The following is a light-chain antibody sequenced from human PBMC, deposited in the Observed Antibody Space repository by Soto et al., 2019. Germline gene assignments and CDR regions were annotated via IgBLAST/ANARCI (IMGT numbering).Light chain of an antibody. CDR1: SSNIGRNT. V-gene: IGLV1-44*01. Sequence: QSAVTQPPSASGTPGQRVTISCSGSSSNIGRNTVNWYQQFPGTAPNLLIYNNNERPSGVPDRFSGSKSGTSASLAISGLRSEDEADYYCAVWDASLNGRVFGGGTQLPSS. CDR3: AVWDASLNGRV. CDR2: NNN. J-gene: IGLJ7*01.